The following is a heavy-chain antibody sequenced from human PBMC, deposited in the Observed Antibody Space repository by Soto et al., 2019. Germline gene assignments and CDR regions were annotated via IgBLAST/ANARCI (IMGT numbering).Heavy chain of an antibody. D-gene: IGHD2-21*02. V-gene: IGHV3-23*01. CDR1: GFSFSSLA. J-gene: IGHJ4*02. Sequence: GGSLRLSCAASGFSFSSLAMSWVRQAPGTGLEWVASISGRGVDTLYADSVKGRFTISRDNSRNTLYLQVNSLRAEDTAVYYCAKDQTDVTLFDYWGQGTLVTVSS. CDR3: AKDQTDVTLFDY. CDR2: ISGRGVDT.